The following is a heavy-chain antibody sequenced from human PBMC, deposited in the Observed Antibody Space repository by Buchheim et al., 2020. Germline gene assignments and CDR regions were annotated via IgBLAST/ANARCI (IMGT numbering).Heavy chain of an antibody. D-gene: IGHD1-1*01. J-gene: IGHJ4*02. CDR3: ARDDGTAAPFDY. CDR2: IWYDGSNK. CDR1: GFTFSSYG. V-gene: IGHV3-33*01. Sequence: QVQLVESGGGVVQPGRSLRLSCAASGFTFSSYGMHWVRQAPGKGLEWVAVIWYDGSNKHYVDSVKGRFTISRDNSKNTLYLQMNSLRAEDTAVYYCARDDGTAAPFDYWGQGTL.